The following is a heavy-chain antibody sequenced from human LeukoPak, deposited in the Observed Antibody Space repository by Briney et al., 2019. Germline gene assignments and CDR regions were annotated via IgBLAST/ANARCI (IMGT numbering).Heavy chain of an antibody. CDR2: MYHSGGT. D-gene: IGHD3-22*01. CDR3: AKSNGYGLIDI. J-gene: IGHJ3*02. CDR1: GGSISTNNW. Sequence: ASETLSLTCAVSGGSISTNNWWSWVRQSPGQGLEWIGEMYHSGGTNYNPSLKSRVTMSVDTSKNQFSLKLNSVTAADTAVYYCAKSNGYGLIDIWGQGTMVTVSS. V-gene: IGHV4-4*02.